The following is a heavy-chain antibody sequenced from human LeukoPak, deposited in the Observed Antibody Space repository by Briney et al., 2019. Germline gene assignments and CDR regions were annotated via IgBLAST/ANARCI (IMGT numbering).Heavy chain of an antibody. CDR1: GFTFSSYT. CDR3: ARDRNYDYIWGSYRPDYFDY. J-gene: IGHJ4*02. V-gene: IGHV3-21*01. CDR2: ISSSSSYI. Sequence: PGGSLRLSCAASGFTFSSYTMNWVRQAPGKGLEWVSSISSSSSYIYYADSVKGRFTISRDNAKNSLYLQMSSLRAEDTAVYYCARDRNYDYIWGSYRPDYFDYWGQGTLVTVSS. D-gene: IGHD3-16*02.